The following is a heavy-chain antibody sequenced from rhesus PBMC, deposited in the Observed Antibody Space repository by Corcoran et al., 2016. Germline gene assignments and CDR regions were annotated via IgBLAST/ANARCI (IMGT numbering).Heavy chain of an antibody. Sequence: QLQLQESGPGLVKPSESLSVTCAVSGGSISSSYWSWIRQAPGKGLEWNGYIYGSGSSTNYNPTLKSRGTLSVDTSKTQLSMKLRSVTAADTAVYYCASLYNRNYVDLWGPGTPITISS. D-gene: IGHD1-26*01. CDR2: IYGSGSST. V-gene: IGHV4-169*01. CDR1: GGSISSSY. J-gene: IGHJ2*01. CDR3: ASLYNRNYVDL.